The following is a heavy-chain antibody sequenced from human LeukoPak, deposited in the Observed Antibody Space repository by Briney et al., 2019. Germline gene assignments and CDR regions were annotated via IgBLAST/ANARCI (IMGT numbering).Heavy chain of an antibody. Sequence: GESLKISCKGSGYTFISYWIGWVRQMPGKGLEWMGIVYPGDSDTRYSPSFRGQVTIPADKSINTAYLQWSSLKASDTAMYYCASGDSGAFDIWGQGTMVTVSS. CDR2: VYPGDSDT. V-gene: IGHV5-51*01. CDR3: ASGDSGAFDI. D-gene: IGHD3-3*01. CDR1: GYTFISYW. J-gene: IGHJ3*02.